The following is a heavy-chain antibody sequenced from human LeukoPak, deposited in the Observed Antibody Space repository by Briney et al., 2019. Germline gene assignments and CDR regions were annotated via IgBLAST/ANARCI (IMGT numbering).Heavy chain of an antibody. Sequence: SETLSLTCAVSGGSISSYYWSWIRQPPGKGLEWTGYIYYSGSTNYNPSLKSRVTISVDTSKNQFSLKLSSVTAADTAVYYCARGGIAAAAYYFDYWGQGTLVTVSS. D-gene: IGHD6-13*01. V-gene: IGHV4-59*01. CDR3: ARGGIAAAAYYFDY. CDR2: IYYSGST. CDR1: GGSISSYY. J-gene: IGHJ4*02.